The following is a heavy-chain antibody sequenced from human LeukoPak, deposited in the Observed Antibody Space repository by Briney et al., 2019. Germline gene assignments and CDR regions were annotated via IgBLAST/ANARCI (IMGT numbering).Heavy chain of an antibody. V-gene: IGHV3-9*01. CDR2: ISWNSGSI. CDR1: GFTFYDYD. J-gene: IGHJ4*02. D-gene: IGHD1-26*01. Sequence: AGGSLRLSCAGSGFTFYDYDRDWVRQAPGKGLEGGSGISWNSGSIGYADSVQGRFTISRDNSKNSLYLQMNSLRAEDTALYYCAKEIPRWIVGATGFDYWGQGTLVTASS. CDR3: AKEIPRWIVGATGFDY.